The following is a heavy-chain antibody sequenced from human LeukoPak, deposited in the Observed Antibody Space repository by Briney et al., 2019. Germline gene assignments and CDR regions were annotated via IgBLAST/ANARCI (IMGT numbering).Heavy chain of an antibody. CDR2: INPNSGGT. J-gene: IGHJ6*02. Sequence: ASVKVSCKASGYTFTGYYMHWVRQAPGQGLEWMGWINPNSGGTNYAQKFQGRVTMTRDTSISTAYMELSRLRSDDTAVYYCARGDLGYCSSTSCPPHYYCYYGMDVWGQGTTVTVSS. V-gene: IGHV1-2*02. CDR1: GYTFTGYY. D-gene: IGHD2-2*01. CDR3: ARGDLGYCSSTSCPPHYYCYYGMDV.